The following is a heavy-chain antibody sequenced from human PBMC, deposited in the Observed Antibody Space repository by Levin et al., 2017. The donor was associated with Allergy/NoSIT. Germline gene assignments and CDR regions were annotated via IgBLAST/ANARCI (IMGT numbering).Heavy chain of an antibody. D-gene: IGHD6-25*01. CDR1: GGSISSSSYY. CDR3: ARHGQLAATSYYYYYYGMDV. Sequence: SETLSLTCTVSGGSISSSSYYWGWIRQPPGKGLEWIGSIYYSGSTYYNPSLKSRVTISVDTSKNQFSLKLSSVTAADTAVYYCARHGQLAATSYYYYYYGMDVWGQGTTVTVSS. V-gene: IGHV4-39*01. J-gene: IGHJ6*02. CDR2: IYYSGST.